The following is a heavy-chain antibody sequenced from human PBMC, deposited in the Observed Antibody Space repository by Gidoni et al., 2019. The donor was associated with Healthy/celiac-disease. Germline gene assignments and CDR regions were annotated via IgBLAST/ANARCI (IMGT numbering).Heavy chain of an antibody. Sequence: EVQLLESVGGFVQPGGSLRLSCAASGFTFSSSALSWVRQAPGKGLEWVSAIRGSGGSTYYADSVKGRFTISRDNSKNTLYLQMNSLRAEDTAVYYCAKVAEGSSGSYYYYGMDVWGQGTTVTVSS. CDR1: GFTFSSSA. J-gene: IGHJ6*02. V-gene: IGHV3-23*01. CDR2: IRGSGGST. CDR3: AKVAEGSSGSYYYYGMDV. D-gene: IGHD1-26*01.